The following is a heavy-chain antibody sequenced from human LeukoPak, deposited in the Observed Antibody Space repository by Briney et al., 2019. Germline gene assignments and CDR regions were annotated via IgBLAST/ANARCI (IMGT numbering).Heavy chain of an antibody. J-gene: IGHJ4*02. CDR1: GFTFSNAW. CDR3: TTDAGYDYVWGSFLHNYYFDY. V-gene: IGHV3-15*01. CDR2: IKSKTDGGTT. Sequence: KPGESLRLSCAASGFTFSNAWMSWARQAPGKGQEWVGRIKSKTDGGTTDYAAPVKGRFTISRDDSKNTLYLQMNSLKTEDTAVYYCTTDAGYDYVWGSFLHNYYFDYWGQGTLVTVSS. D-gene: IGHD3-16*01.